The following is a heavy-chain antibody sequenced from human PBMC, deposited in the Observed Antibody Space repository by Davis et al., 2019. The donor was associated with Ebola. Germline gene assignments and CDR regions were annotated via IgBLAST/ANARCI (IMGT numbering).Heavy chain of an antibody. Sequence: SVKVSCKASGGTFSSYAISWVRQAPGQGLEWMGGIIPIFGTANYAQKFQGRVTITADESTSTAYMELSSLRSEDTAVYYCARGDLGYCSSTSCYAGYYYGMDVWGQGTTVTVSS. J-gene: IGHJ6*02. CDR3: ARGDLGYCSSTSCYAGYYYGMDV. CDR1: GGTFSSYA. CDR2: IIPIFGTA. D-gene: IGHD2-2*01. V-gene: IGHV1-69*13.